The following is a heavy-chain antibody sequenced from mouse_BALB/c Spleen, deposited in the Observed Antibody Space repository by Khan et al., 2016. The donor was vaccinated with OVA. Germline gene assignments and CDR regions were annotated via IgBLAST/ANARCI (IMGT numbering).Heavy chain of an antibody. Sequence: EVQLQESGPSLVKPSQTLSLTCSVTGDSITSGYWSWIRKFPGNKLEYMGYMIYTGYTYYNPSLKSRISITRHTSKNQYYLQLNSVTTEDTATDYCARSIYRYAFAYWGQGTLVTVSA. D-gene: IGHD2-14*01. CDR3: ARSIYRYAFAY. CDR2: MIYTGYT. V-gene: IGHV3-8*02. J-gene: IGHJ3*01. CDR1: GDSITSGY.